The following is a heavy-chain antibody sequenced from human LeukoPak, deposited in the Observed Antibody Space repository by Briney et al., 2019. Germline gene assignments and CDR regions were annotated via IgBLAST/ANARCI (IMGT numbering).Heavy chain of an antibody. J-gene: IGHJ3*02. D-gene: IGHD4-17*01. CDR2: IRDGGSNK. Sequence: GGYLRLSCAASGFTFSSYGMHWVRQAPGKGLEWVVFIRDGGSNKYYADSVKGRFTISRDNSKNTLYLQMNSLRAEDTAVYYCAKDTVLNDAFDIWGQGTMVTVSS. CDR3: AKDTVLNDAFDI. CDR1: GFTFSSYG. V-gene: IGHV3-30*02.